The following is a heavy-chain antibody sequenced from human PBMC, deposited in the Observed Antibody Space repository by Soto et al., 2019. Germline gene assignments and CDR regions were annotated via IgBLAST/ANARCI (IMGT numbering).Heavy chain of an antibody. Sequence: QVQLVQSGAEVKKPGSSVKVSCKASGGTFSSYAISWVRQAPGQGLEWMGGIIPIFGTANYAQKFQGRVTINADESTSTAYMELSSLRSEDTAVYYCASERRITMVRGVIPADYYYGMDVWGQGTTVTVSS. CDR3: ASERRITMVRGVIPADYYYGMDV. D-gene: IGHD3-10*01. CDR1: GGTFSSYA. J-gene: IGHJ6*02. CDR2: IIPIFGTA. V-gene: IGHV1-69*01.